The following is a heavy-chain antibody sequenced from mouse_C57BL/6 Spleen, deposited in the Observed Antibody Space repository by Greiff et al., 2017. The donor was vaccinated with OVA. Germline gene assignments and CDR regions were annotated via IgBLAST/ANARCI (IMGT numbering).Heavy chain of an antibody. J-gene: IGHJ4*01. CDR2: IDPETGGT. Sequence: VQLQQSGAELVRPGASVTLSCKASGYTFTDYEMHWVKQTPVHGLEWIGAIDPETGGTAYNQKFKGKAILTADKSSSTAYMELRSLTSEDSAVYYCTRLEMGGRAMDYWGQGTSVTVSS. V-gene: IGHV1-15*01. CDR3: TRLEMGGRAMDY. CDR1: GYTFTDYE.